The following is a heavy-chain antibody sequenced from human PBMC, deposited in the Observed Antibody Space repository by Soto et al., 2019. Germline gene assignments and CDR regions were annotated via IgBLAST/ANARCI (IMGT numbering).Heavy chain of an antibody. D-gene: IGHD3-10*01. V-gene: IGHV4-34*01. CDR1: GGSFSGYY. Sequence: SETLSLTCAVYGGSFSGYYWSWIRQPPGKGLEWIGEINHSGSTNYNPSLKSRVTISVDTSKNQFSLNLSSVTAADTAVYYCATGYGSGSAENWFDPWGQGTLVTVSS. CDR2: INHSGST. CDR3: ATGYGSGSAENWFDP. J-gene: IGHJ5*02.